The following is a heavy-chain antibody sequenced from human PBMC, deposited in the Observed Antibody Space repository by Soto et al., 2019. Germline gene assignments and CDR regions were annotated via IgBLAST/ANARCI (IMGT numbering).Heavy chain of an antibody. D-gene: IGHD7-27*01. CDR3: ARGSHWGVPFDY. V-gene: IGHV3-11*01. J-gene: IGHJ4*02. CDR1: GFTFSDYY. CDR2: ISSSGGTV. Sequence: PGGSLRLSCAASGFTFSDYYMTWIRQAPGKGLEWVSYISSSGGTVYYADSVKGRFTISRDNAKNSLYLQMNSLRAEDTAVYYCARGSHWGVPFDYWGQGTLVTVSS.